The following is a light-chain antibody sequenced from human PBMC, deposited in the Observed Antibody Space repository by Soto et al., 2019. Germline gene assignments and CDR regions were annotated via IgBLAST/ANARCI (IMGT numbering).Light chain of an antibody. J-gene: IGKJ3*01. CDR1: QDIGYY. CDR3: QYSRNLPV. V-gene: IGKV1-33*01. Sequence: DIQRTHSQSSLSASVGDRVTITFQAGQDIGYYFHVYQPQPGKAPGLLIYDVFNFDTGVASRLSCIVSGKPFLFNVSGLQPDHVATYYCQYSRNLPVFGPGTKVDIK. CDR2: DVF.